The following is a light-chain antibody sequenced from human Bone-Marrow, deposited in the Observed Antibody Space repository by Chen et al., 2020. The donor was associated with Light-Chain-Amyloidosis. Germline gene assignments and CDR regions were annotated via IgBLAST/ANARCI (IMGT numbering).Light chain of an antibody. V-gene: IGLV2-14*01. J-gene: IGLJ1*01. CDR1: SSDVGGDNH. CDR2: EVT. CDR3: SSYTITNTLV. Sequence: QSALTQPASVSGSPGQSITISCTGTSSDVGGDNHVSWYQQHRDNAPKLMIYEVTNRPYWVPDRFGVSKSDNTASLTISGLHTEDEADYFCSSYTITNTLVFGSGTRVTVL.